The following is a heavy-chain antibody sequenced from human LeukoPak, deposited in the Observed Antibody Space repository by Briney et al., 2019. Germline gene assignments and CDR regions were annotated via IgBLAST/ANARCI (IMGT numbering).Heavy chain of an antibody. CDR2: IKHDGSEK. CDR3: ARDQYNGYTFDY. CDR1: GFAFSDYW. Sequence: GGSLRLSCAASGFAFSDYWLSWVRQAPGKGLEWVANIKHDGSEKYYVDSVKGRFTISRDNAKNSLYLQMNSLRAEDTAVYYCARDQYNGYTFDYWGQGTLVTVSS. J-gene: IGHJ4*02. V-gene: IGHV3-7*01. D-gene: IGHD2-2*02.